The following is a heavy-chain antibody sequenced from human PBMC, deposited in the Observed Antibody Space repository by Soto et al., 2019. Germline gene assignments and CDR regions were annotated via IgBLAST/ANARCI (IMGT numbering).Heavy chain of an antibody. CDR1: GFTFSSYS. CDR2: ISSSSSYI. V-gene: IGHV3-21*01. D-gene: IGHD5-18*01. Sequence: GGSLRLSCAASGFTFSSYSMNWVRQAPGKGLEWVSSISSSSSYIYYADSVKGRFTISRDNAKNSLYLQMNSLRAEDTAVYYCARGLGDSYGTLDDAFDIWGQGTMVTVSS. CDR3: ARGLGDSYGTLDDAFDI. J-gene: IGHJ3*02.